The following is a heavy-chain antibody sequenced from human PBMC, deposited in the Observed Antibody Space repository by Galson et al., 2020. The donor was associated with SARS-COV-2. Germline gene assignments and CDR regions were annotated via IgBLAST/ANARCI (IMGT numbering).Heavy chain of an antibody. D-gene: IGHD5-12*01. CDR2: VYSGGTT. V-gene: IGHV4-59*01. J-gene: IGHJ4*02. CDR3: ARERGAYFDS. CDR1: GGSIGSYY. Sequence: LSLTCTVSGGSIGSYYWTWIRQPPGKGLEWLGYVYSGGTTNYNPSLTGRIVISVDKSKNQLSLKLSSVTAADTALYYCARERGAYFDSWGQGTQVTVSS.